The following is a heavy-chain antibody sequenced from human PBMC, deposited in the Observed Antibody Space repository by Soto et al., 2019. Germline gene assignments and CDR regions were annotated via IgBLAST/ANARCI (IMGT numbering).Heavy chain of an antibody. Sequence: ASVKVSCKASGYTFTSYYIHWVRQAPGQGLEWMGIINPSGGSTTYAQKFQGRVTMTRDTSTSTVYMELSSLRSEDTAVYYCARRGACVSTSCSLDYWGQGTLVTVSS. CDR2: INPSGGST. J-gene: IGHJ4*02. CDR1: GYTFTSYY. CDR3: ARRGACVSTSCSLDY. V-gene: IGHV1-46*01. D-gene: IGHD2-2*01.